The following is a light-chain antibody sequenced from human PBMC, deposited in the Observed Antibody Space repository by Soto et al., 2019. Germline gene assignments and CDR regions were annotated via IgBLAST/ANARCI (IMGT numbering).Light chain of an antibody. CDR2: RVT. J-gene: IGLJ2*01. Sequence: QSALTQPPSASGSPGQSVTISCTGTSSDVGGYNYVSWYQQHPGKAPKLLMFRVTERPSGVPDRFSGSKSGNTASLTVSGLQAEDEADYYCCAYAGINTVIFGGGTNLTVL. CDR3: CAYAGINTVI. V-gene: IGLV2-8*01. CDR1: SSDVGGYNY.